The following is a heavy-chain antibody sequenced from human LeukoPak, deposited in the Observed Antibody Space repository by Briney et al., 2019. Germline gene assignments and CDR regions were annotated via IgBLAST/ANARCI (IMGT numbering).Heavy chain of an antibody. V-gene: IGHV4-34*01. CDR1: GGSFSGYY. CDR2: INDSGST. D-gene: IGHD3-10*01. Sequence: SETLSLTCAVYGGSFSGYYWSWIRQPPGEGLEWIGEINDSGSTNYNPSLRSRVTISVDTSMNQFSLKMRSVTAADTADYYCARGLWFGESRPYYYDYWGQGNLVTVST. CDR3: ARGLWFGESRPYYYDY. J-gene: IGHJ4*02.